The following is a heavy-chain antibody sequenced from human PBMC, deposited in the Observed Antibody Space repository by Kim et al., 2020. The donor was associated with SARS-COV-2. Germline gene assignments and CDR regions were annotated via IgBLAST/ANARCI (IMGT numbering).Heavy chain of an antibody. Sequence: SQTLSLTCAISGDSVSSNSAAWNWIRQSPSRGLEWLGRTYYRSKWYNDYAVSVKSRITINPDTSKNQFSLQLNSVTPEDTAVYYCAREGSSGWGYYYYYGIDAWGQGTTVTVSS. J-gene: IGHJ6*02. CDR3: AREGSSGWGYYYYYGIDA. V-gene: IGHV6-1*01. D-gene: IGHD6-19*01. CDR2: TYYRSKWYN. CDR1: GDSVSSNSAA.